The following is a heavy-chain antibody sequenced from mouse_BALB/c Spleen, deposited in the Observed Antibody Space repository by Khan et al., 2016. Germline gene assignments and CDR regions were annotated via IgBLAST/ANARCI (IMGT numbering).Heavy chain of an antibody. Sequence: EVQLQESGPGLVKPSQSLSLTCTVTGYSITSGYGWNWLRQFPGNKLDWMGYISYSGSTNYNPSPQRRIPITRDTSKNQFFRQLNSVTTEDTATYYCARTARIKYWGQGTTLTVSS. V-gene: IGHV3-2*02. CDR3: ARTARIKY. D-gene: IGHD1-2*01. J-gene: IGHJ2*01. CDR2: ISYSGST. CDR1: GYSITSGYG.